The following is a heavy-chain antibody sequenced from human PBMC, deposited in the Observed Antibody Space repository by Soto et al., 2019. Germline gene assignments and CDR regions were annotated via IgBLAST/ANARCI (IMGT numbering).Heavy chain of an antibody. CDR3: ARDTMGGSSQSSYYYYGMDV. Sequence: SETLSLTCTVSGGSISSYYWNWIRQPAGKGLEWIGLVYSSGRTKYNPSLKSRVTVSADTSKNQFSLKLSSVTAADTAVYYCARDTMGGSSQSSYYYYGMDVWGQGTTVTVSS. CDR1: GGSISSYY. V-gene: IGHV4-4*07. J-gene: IGHJ6*02. CDR2: VYSSGRT. D-gene: IGHD3-16*01.